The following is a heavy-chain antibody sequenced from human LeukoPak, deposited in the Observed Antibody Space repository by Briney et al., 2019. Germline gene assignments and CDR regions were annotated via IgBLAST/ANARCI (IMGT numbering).Heavy chain of an antibody. CDR1: GFTFTNCG. J-gene: IGHJ4*02. CDR2: ISDDGRHK. Sequence: GGSLRLSCAASGFTFTNCGIHYVRQAPGTGLEWVAVISDDGRHKNYADSVKGRFTISRDNSNNTLYLQMNSLRVEDTGVYYCAKDRETTASGTFDYWGQGTLVTVSS. CDR3: AKDRETTASGTFDY. V-gene: IGHV3-30*18. D-gene: IGHD6-13*01.